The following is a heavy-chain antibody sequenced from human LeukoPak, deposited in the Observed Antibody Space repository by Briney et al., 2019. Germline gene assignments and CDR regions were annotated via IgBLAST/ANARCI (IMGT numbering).Heavy chain of an antibody. D-gene: IGHD5-12*01. CDR3: ARDGGYRPHIGVNWFDP. Sequence: SETLSLTCTVSGGSISSYYWSWIRQPAGKGLEWIGRIYTSGSTNYNPSLKSRVTMSVDTPKNQFSLKLSSVTAADTAVYYCARDGGYRPHIGVNWFDPGGRGPLVPVPS. CDR1: GGSISSYY. V-gene: IGHV4-4*07. CDR2: IYTSGST. J-gene: IGHJ5*02.